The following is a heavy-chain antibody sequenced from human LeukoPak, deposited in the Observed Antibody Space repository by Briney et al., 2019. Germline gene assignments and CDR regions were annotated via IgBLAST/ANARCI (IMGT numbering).Heavy chain of an antibody. Sequence: GGSLRLSCAASGFTFSSYSMNWVRQAPGKGLEWVSYISSSSSTIYYADSVKGRFTISRDNAKNSLYLQMTSLEIEDTAMYYCATGGRRGSVPSPPLNYWGQGTLVTVSS. V-gene: IGHV3-48*01. D-gene: IGHD3-10*01. CDR1: GFTFSSYS. J-gene: IGHJ4*02. CDR2: ISSSSSTI. CDR3: ATGGRRGSVPSPPLNY.